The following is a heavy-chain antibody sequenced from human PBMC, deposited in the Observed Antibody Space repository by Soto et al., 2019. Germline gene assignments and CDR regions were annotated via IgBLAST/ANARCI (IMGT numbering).Heavy chain of an antibody. CDR1: GDSVSSNSAA. D-gene: IGHD6-13*01. CDR3: ACFSEPIAAGYYYGMDV. Sequence: SQTLSLTCAISGDSVSSNSAAWNWIRQSPSRGFEWLGRTYYRSKWYNDYAVSVKSRITINPDTSKNQFSLQLNSVTPEDTAVYYCACFSEPIAAGYYYGMDVWGQGTTVTV. J-gene: IGHJ6*02. V-gene: IGHV6-1*01. CDR2: TYYRSKWYN.